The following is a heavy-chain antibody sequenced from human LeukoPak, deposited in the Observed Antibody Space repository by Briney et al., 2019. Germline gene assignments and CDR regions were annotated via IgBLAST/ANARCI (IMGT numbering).Heavy chain of an antibody. CDR3: ARGSLSSSWYGDWFDP. J-gene: IGHJ5*02. D-gene: IGHD6-13*01. CDR1: GGSISSDF. CDR2: IYYSGNT. V-gene: IGHV4-59*01. Sequence: SETLSLTCTVSGGSISSDFWSWIRQPPGKGLEWIGYIYYSGNTNYNPSLKSRVTISVDTSKNQFSLKLSSVTAADTAVYYCARGSLSSSWYGDWFDPWGQGTLVTVSS.